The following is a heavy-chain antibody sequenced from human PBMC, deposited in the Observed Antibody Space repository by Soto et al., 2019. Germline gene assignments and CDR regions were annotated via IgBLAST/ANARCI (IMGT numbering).Heavy chain of an antibody. CDR1: GFTFSSYA. D-gene: IGHD6-13*01. J-gene: IGHJ4*02. CDR3: ARTSLPGIAAAGTFDY. Sequence: GGSLRLSCAASGFTFSSYAMSWVRQAPGKGLEWVSAISGSGGSTYYADSVKGRFTISRDNSKNTLYLQMNSLRAEDTAVYYCARTSLPGIAAAGTFDYWGQGTLVTVSS. V-gene: IGHV3-23*01. CDR2: ISGSGGST.